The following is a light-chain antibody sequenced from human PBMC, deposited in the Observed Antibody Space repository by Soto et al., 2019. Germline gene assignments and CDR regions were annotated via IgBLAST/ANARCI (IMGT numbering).Light chain of an antibody. V-gene: IGKV3-15*01. CDR2: GAS. J-gene: IGKJ4*01. CDR3: HQYNNWPLT. CDR1: QSVSSN. Sequence: EIVMTQSPATLSVSPGERATLSCRASQSVSSNLDWYQQKPGQAPRLLIYGASTRATGIPARFSGSGSGTEFTLTISSLQSEDFAVYYCHQYNNWPLTFGGGTKVEIK.